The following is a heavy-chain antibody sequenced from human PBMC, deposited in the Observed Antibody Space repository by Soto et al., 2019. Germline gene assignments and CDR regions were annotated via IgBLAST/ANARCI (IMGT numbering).Heavy chain of an antibody. CDR3: ASNVVVLAPFAY. V-gene: IGHV4-31*03. Sequence: PSETLSLSCTVSGGSISSGGYYWSWIRQHPGKGLEWIGYIYYSGSTYYNPSLKSRVTISVDTSKNQFSLKLGSVTAADTAVYYCASNVVVLAPFAYWGQGTLVTVSS. J-gene: IGHJ4*02. CDR2: IYYSGST. D-gene: IGHD2-21*01. CDR1: GGSISSGGYY.